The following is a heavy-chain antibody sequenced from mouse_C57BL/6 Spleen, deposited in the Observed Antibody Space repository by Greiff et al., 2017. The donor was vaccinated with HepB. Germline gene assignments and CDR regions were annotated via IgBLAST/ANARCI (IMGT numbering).Heavy chain of an antibody. V-gene: IGHV5-6*02. CDR3: ARAPHGSTLYYFDY. Sequence: DVMLVESGGDLVKPGGSLKLSCAASGFTFSSYGMSWVRQTPDKRLEWVATISSGGSYTYYPDSVKGRFTISRDNAKNTLYLQMSSLKSEDTAMYYCARAPHGSTLYYFDYWGQGTTLTVSS. J-gene: IGHJ2*01. CDR2: ISSGGSYT. CDR1: GFTFSSYG. D-gene: IGHD1-1*01.